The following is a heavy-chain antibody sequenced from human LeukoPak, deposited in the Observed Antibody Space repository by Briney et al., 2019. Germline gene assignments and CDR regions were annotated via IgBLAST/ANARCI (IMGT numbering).Heavy chain of an antibody. D-gene: IGHD2-21*01. CDR1: GFTFSSYA. V-gene: IGHV3-30-3*01. Sequence: GGSLRLSCAASGFTFSSYAMHWVRQAPGKGLEWVAVMSYDGNNKYYADSVKGRFIISRDNSKNTLHLQMNSLRAEDTAVYYCARGRPHGDDYWGQGTLVTVSS. J-gene: IGHJ4*02. CDR2: MSYDGNNK. CDR3: ARGRPHGDDY.